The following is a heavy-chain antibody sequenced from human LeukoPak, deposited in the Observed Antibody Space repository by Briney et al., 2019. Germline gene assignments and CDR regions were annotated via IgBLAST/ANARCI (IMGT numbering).Heavy chain of an antibody. J-gene: IGHJ6*03. CDR3: AREGYGSSFFAYYYMDV. CDR1: GYTFTSYD. CDR2: MNPNSGNT. V-gene: IGHV1-8*01. Sequence: ASVKVSCKASGYTFTSYDINWVRQATGQGLEWMGWMNPNSGNTGYAQKFQGRATMTRNTSISTAYMELSSLRSEDTAVYYCAREGYGSSFFAYYYMDVWGKGTTVTVSS. D-gene: IGHD6-13*01.